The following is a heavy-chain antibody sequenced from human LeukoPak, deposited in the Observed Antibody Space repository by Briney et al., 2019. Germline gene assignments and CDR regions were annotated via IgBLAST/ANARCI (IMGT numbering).Heavy chain of an antibody. CDR3: ARDSPRVSSGNFLYYFDY. Sequence: GGSLRLSCAASGFTFSSYAMHWVRQAPSKGLEWVAVISYDGSNKYYADSVKGRFTISRDNSKNTLFLQMDGLRVEDTAVYYCARDSPRVSSGNFLYYFDYWGQGTLVTVSS. CDR1: GFTFSSYA. D-gene: IGHD1-26*01. V-gene: IGHV3-30-3*01. J-gene: IGHJ4*02. CDR2: ISYDGSNK.